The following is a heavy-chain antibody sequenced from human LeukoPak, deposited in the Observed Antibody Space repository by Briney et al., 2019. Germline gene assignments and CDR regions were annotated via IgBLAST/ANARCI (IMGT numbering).Heavy chain of an antibody. J-gene: IGHJ4*02. CDR2: IYPGDSDT. V-gene: IGHV5-51*01. Sequence: PGGSLRLSCAASGYSFTSYWIGWVRQMPGKGLEWMGIIYPGDSDTRYSPSFQGQVTISADKSISTAYLQWSSLKASDTAMYYCARSDDYVWGSYRYTPFDYWGQGTLVTVSS. CDR1: GYSFTSYW. CDR3: ARSDDYVWGSYRYTPFDY. D-gene: IGHD3-16*02.